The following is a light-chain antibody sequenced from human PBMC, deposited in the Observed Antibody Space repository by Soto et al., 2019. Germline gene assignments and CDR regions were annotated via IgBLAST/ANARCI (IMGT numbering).Light chain of an antibody. Sequence: SYELTQPPSVSVAPGQTATITCEGTNIGSKIVHWYQPKPGQAPVVVVYDDRDRPSGIPERFSGSNSGNTATLTISSVEAGDEADYYCQLWDSSSDHVVFGGGTKVTVL. J-gene: IGLJ2*01. CDR2: DDR. CDR3: QLWDSSSDHVV. CDR1: NIGSKI. V-gene: IGLV3-21*02.